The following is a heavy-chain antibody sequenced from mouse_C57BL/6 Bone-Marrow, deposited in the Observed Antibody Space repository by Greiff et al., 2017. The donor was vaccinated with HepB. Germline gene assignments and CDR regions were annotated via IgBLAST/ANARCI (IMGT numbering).Heavy chain of an antibody. V-gene: IGHV10-1*01. J-gene: IGHJ3*01. CDR1: GFSFNTYA. Sequence: EVQRVESGGGLVQPKGSLKLSCAASGFSFNTYAMNWVRQAPGKGLEWVARIRSKSNNYATYYADSVKDRFTISRDDSESMLYLQMNNLKTEDTAMYYCVRHGWLLPFAYWGQGTLVTVSA. CDR2: IRSKSNNYAT. D-gene: IGHD2-3*01. CDR3: VRHGWLLPFAY.